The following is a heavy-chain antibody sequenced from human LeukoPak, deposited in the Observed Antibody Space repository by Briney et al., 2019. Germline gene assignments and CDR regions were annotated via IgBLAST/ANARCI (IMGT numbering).Heavy chain of an antibody. J-gene: IGHJ4*02. D-gene: IGHD6-13*01. V-gene: IGHV4-39*01. CDR3: ARALTTSGYSSPRVRLDY. Sequence: PSETLSLTCTVSGGSISSSSYYWGWIRQPPGKGLEWIGSIYYSGSTYYNPSLKSRVTISVDTSRNRFSLRLSSVTAADTAVYYCARALTTSGYSSPRVRLDYWGQGTLVTVSS. CDR1: GGSISSSSYY. CDR2: IYYSGST.